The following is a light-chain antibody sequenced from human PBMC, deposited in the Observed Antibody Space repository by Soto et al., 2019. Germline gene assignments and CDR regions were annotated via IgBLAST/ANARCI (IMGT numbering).Light chain of an antibody. CDR2: DVS. CDR1: SSDVGTYNY. V-gene: IGLV2-14*03. J-gene: IGLJ2*01. CDR3: SSYTSSSTLL. Sequence: QSALTQPASVSGSPGQSITISCTGTSSDVGTYNYVSWYQHHPGKAPKLMIYDVSNRPSGVSNRFSGSKSGNTVSLTISRLQAEDEADYYCSSYTSSSTLLFGGGTKVTVL.